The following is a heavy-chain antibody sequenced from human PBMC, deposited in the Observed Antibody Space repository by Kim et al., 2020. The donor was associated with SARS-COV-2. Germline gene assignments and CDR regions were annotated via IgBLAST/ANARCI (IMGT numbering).Heavy chain of an antibody. CDR1: GFTFSSYS. CDR3: ARDRVGDPDAFDI. CDR2: ISSSSSYI. D-gene: IGHD3-16*01. J-gene: IGHJ3*02. Sequence: GGSLRLSCAASGFTFSSYSMNWVRQAPGKGLEWVSSISSSSSYIYYADSVKGRFTISRDNAKNSLYLQMNSLRAEDTAVYYCARDRVGDPDAFDIWGQGTMVTVSS. V-gene: IGHV3-21*01.